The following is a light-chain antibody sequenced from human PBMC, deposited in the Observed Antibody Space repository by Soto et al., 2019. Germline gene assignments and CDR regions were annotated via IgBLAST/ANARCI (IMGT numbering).Light chain of an antibody. Sequence: PGERATLSCKASQSVTNSLAWYQQKPGQAPRLLVYDASNRATGIPTRFSGSGSGTDFTLTISNLEPEDFAVYYCQQHISWPLTFGGGTKV. J-gene: IGKJ4*01. CDR3: QQHISWPLT. CDR1: QSVTNS. V-gene: IGKV3-11*01. CDR2: DAS.